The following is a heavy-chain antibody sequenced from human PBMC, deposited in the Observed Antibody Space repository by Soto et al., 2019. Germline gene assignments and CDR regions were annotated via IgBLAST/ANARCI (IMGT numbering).Heavy chain of an antibody. J-gene: IGHJ4*02. D-gene: IGHD5-12*01. CDR1: GFTFSSYG. CDR3: AKDWNIVASDY. Sequence: GGSLRLSCAASGFTFSSYGMHWVRQAPGKGLEWVAVISYDGSNKYYADSMKGRFTISRDNSKNTLYLQMNSLRAEDTAVYYCAKDWNIVASDYWGQGTLVTVSS. CDR2: ISYDGSNK. V-gene: IGHV3-30*18.